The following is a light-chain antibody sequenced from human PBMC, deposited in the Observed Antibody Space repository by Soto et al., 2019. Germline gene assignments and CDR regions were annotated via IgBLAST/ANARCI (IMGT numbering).Light chain of an antibody. CDR3: VQALQSPIT. J-gene: IGKJ4*01. Sequence: DIVMTQSPLSLPVTPGEPASMSCRSSQSLLHGNGYNCLDWYLQGPGQSPQLLIHLGSNRACGVSDRFRGSGSDADFAVEISRVEADAVGVYFCVQALQSPITFGGGTKVEIK. V-gene: IGKV2-28*01. CDR2: LGS. CDR1: QSLLHGNGYNC.